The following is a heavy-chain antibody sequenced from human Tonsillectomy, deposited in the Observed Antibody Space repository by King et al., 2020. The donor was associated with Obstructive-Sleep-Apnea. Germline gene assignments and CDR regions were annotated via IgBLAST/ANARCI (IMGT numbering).Heavy chain of an antibody. J-gene: IGHJ4*02. CDR2: INHSGST. CDR3: ARAIAGPTPLVDY. V-gene: IGHV4-34*01. CDR1: GGSFSGYY. D-gene: IGHD2-15*01. Sequence: VQLQQWGAGLLKPSETLSLTCAVYGGSFSGYYWSWIRQPPGKGLEWIGEINHSGSTNYNPSLKSRVTISVDTSKNQFSLDLSSVTAADTAVYYCARAIAGPTPLVDYWGQGTLVAVSS.